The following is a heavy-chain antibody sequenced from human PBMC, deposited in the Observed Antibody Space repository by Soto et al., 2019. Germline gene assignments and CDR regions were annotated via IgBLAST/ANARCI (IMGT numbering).Heavy chain of an antibody. Sequence: QVQLVQSGAEVKKPGASVKVSCKASGYPFGGYAIGWVRQAPGQGLEWMGLVSAHTGDSGYAQRFQGRVTLTTETSTSTAYMELRGLRSDDTAVYYCARPSTSYGDYGWSLAYWGQGTLVTVSS. CDR3: ARPSTSYGDYGWSLAY. J-gene: IGHJ4*02. CDR2: VSAHTGDS. CDR1: GYPFGGYA. V-gene: IGHV1-18*01. D-gene: IGHD4-17*01.